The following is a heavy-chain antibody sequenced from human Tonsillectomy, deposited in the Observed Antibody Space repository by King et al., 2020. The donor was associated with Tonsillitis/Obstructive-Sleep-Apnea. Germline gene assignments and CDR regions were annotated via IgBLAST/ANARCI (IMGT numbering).Heavy chain of an antibody. D-gene: IGHD2-2*01. Sequence: HVQLQQWVAGLLKPSETLSLTFAVYGGSFSGYSWSWIRPPPGKGLEWIGEINHSGSTNSNPSLKSRVTISVDTSKNQFSPKLSSVTAADTAVYYWARGYCSSTSCYPYYYYMDVWGKGTTVTVS. CDR3: ARGYCSSTSCYPYYYYMDV. CDR2: INHSGST. V-gene: IGHV4-34*01. CDR1: GGSFSGYS. J-gene: IGHJ6*03.